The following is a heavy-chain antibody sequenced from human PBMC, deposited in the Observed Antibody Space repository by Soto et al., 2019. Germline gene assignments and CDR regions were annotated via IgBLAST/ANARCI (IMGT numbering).Heavy chain of an antibody. CDR3: AKRITTSGPAAFDC. Sequence: QVQLVESGGGVVQPGRSLRLSCAASGLTFTSYAMHWVLQAPGKGLEWVAVISTDGSIKFYADSVKGRFTISRDNSKNTLYLQMNSLRVEDTAVYYCAKRITTSGPAAFDCWGQGTLVTVSS. CDR1: GLTFTSYA. V-gene: IGHV3-30-3*01. J-gene: IGHJ4*02. D-gene: IGHD6-25*01. CDR2: ISTDGSIK.